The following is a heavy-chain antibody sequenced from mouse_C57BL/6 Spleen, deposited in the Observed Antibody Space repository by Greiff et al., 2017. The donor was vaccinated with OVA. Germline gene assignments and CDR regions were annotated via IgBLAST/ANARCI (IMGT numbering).Heavy chain of an antibody. J-gene: IGHJ3*01. CDR2: IRLKSDNYAT. D-gene: IGHD4-1*01. CDR1: GFTFSNYW. V-gene: IGHV6-3*01. Sequence: EVKLMESGGGLVQPGGSMKLSCVASGFTFSNYWMNWVRQSPEKGLEWVAQIRLKSDNYATHYAESVKGRFTISRDDSKSSVYLQMNNLRAEDTGIYYCTGLGRPWFAYWGQGTLVTVSA. CDR3: TGLGRPWFAY.